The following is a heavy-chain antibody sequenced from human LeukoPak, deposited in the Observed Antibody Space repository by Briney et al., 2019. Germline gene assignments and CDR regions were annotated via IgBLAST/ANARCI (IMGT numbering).Heavy chain of an antibody. Sequence: SQTLSLTCTVSGGSISSGDYYWSWIRQPQGKGLEWIGYIYYSGSTFHNPALKSRLTISVDTSKNQFSLKLSSVTSADTAVYYCARGRGYFDSSGYYSFWYFDLWGRGTLVTVSS. J-gene: IGHJ2*01. CDR2: IYYSGST. CDR3: ARGRGYFDSSGYYSFWYFDL. CDR1: GGSISSGDYY. V-gene: IGHV4-30-4*01. D-gene: IGHD3-22*01.